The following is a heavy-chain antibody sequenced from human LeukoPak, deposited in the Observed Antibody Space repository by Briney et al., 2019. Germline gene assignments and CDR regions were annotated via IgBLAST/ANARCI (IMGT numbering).Heavy chain of an antibody. Sequence: GGSLRLSCAASGFTFSSYAMSWVRQAPGKGLEWVSAISGGGGSTYYADSVKGRFTISRDNSKNTLYLQMNSLRAEDTAVYYCAKDRYSSSWSLDYWGQGTLVTVSS. CDR3: AKDRYSSSWSLDY. CDR2: ISGGGGST. V-gene: IGHV3-23*01. J-gene: IGHJ4*02. CDR1: GFTFSSYA. D-gene: IGHD6-13*01.